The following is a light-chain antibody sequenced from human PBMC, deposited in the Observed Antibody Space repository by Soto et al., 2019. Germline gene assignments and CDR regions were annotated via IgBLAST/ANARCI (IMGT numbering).Light chain of an antibody. Sequence: EILLRQSPGTLSLAPGERATLSCGASQTVSNNYLAWCQQKPGQAPRVSIYGASRRATGIPERFSGGGSGTDFTLTISRLEPEDFAVYFCQQYAGQPTTFGQGTRLETK. CDR2: GAS. J-gene: IGKJ5*01. V-gene: IGKV3-20*01. CDR1: QTVSNNY. CDR3: QQYAGQPTT.